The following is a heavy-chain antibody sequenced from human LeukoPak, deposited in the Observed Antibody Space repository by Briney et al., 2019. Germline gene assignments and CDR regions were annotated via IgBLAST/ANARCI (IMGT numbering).Heavy chain of an antibody. D-gene: IGHD6-6*01. CDR2: INHSGST. J-gene: IGHJ6*03. CDR3: ARGVAGCPVHYYYYMDV. V-gene: IGHV4-34*01. Sequence: SETLSLTCAVYGGSFSGYYWSWIRQPPGKGLEWIGEINHSGSTNYNPSLKSRVTISVDTSKNQFSLKLSSVTAADTAVYYCARGVAGCPVHYYYYMDVWGKGTTVTVSS. CDR1: GGSFSGYY.